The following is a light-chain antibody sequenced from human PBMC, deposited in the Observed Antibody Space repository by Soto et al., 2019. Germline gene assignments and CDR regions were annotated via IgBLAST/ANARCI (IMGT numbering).Light chain of an antibody. CDR2: EVS. Sequence: QSALTQPASVSGSPGQSITISCTGTSSDIGGYNYVSWYQQDPGKAPKLLIYEVSNRPSGVSNRFSGSKSGNTASLVISGLQANDEADYYCSSYSTTNILVFGSGTKVTVL. CDR3: SSYSTTNILV. CDR1: SSDIGGYNY. J-gene: IGLJ1*01. V-gene: IGLV2-14*01.